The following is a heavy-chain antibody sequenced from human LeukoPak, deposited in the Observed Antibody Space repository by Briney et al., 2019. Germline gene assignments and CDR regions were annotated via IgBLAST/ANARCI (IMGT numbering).Heavy chain of an antibody. CDR1: GYTFTGYY. CDR3: ARGYGITMVRGVPSYYYYMDV. V-gene: IGHV1-2*02. Sequence: ASVKVSCKASGYTFTGYYMHWVRQAPGQGLEWMGWINPNSGGTNYAQEFQGRVTMTRDTSISTAYMELSRLRSDDTAVYYCARGYGITMVRGVPSYYYYMDVWGKGTTVTVSS. CDR2: INPNSGGT. J-gene: IGHJ6*03. D-gene: IGHD3-10*01.